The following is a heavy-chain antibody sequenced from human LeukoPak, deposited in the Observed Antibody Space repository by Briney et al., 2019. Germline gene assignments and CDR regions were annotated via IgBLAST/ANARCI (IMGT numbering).Heavy chain of an antibody. CDR2: IKSKTDGWTT. CDR3: TTDRGRTELPLFAS. D-gene: IGHD1-26*01. J-gene: IGHJ5*01. CDR1: GFTFSSAW. V-gene: IGHV3-15*01. Sequence: PGGSLTLSCAASGFTFSSAWMGWVRQAPGKGLEWVGRIKSKTDGWTTDYAAPVKVRFTISRDDSKTTLYLQMSSLKIEDTAVYYCTTDRGRTELPLFASWGQGTLVTVSS.